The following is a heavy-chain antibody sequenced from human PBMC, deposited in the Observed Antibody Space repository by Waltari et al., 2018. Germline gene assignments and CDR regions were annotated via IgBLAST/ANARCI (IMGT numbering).Heavy chain of an antibody. CDR3: ARDLFEVGATRIHRY. CDR1: VFTVSSNY. Sequence: EVQLVESGGGLVQHGGSLRLSCAASVFTVSSNYMSWVRKAPGKGGGRISVIYSGRRAYYADAESSRFTISGDNSKNTLYLQMSSLRAEDTAVYYCARDLFEVGATRIHRYWGQGTLVTVSS. V-gene: IGHV3-53*04. J-gene: IGHJ4*02. D-gene: IGHD2-15*01. CDR2: IYSGRRA.